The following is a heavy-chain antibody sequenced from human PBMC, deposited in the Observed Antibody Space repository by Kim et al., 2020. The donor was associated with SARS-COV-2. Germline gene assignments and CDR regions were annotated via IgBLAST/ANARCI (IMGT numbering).Heavy chain of an antibody. CDR3: AREYSEGFDY. J-gene: IGHJ4*02. CDR2: P. D-gene: IGHD1-26*01. V-gene: IGHV1-18*01. Sequence: PNYAQKLQGRVTMTTDTSTSTAYMELRSLRSDDTAVYYCAREYSEGFDYWGQGTLVTVSS.